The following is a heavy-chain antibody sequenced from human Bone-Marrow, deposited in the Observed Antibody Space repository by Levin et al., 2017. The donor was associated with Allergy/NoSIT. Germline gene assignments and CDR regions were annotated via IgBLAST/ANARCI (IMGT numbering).Heavy chain of an antibody. Sequence: ASVKVSCKTSGYTFNTYAINWVRQAPGQGLEWMGWIDTNTGKPTFAQGFRGRFVFSLDTSAATADLHINSLEIGDTATYYCARRGWYYYNYYGFDVWGQGTTVTVSS. V-gene: IGHV7-4-1*02. CDR1: GYTFNTYA. CDR2: IDTNTGKP. J-gene: IGHJ6*02. D-gene: IGHD2-8*01. CDR3: ARRGWYYYNYYGFDV.